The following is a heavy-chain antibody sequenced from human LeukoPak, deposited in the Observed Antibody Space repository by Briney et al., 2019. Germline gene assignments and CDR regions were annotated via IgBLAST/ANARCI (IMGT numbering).Heavy chain of an antibody. J-gene: IGHJ5*02. CDR1: GGSISSGGYY. V-gene: IGHV4-30-2*01. Sequence: SETLSLTCTVSGGSISSGGYYWSWIRQPPGKGLEWIGYIYHSGSTYYNPSLKSRVTISVDRSKNQFSLKLSSVTAADTAVYYCARSGYCTNGVCYTNWFDPWGQGTLVTVSS. CDR2: IYHSGST. D-gene: IGHD2-8*01. CDR3: ARSGYCTNGVCYTNWFDP.